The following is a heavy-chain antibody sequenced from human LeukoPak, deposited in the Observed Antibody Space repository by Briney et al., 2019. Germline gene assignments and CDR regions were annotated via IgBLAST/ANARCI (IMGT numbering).Heavy chain of an antibody. CDR2: INAGNGNT. J-gene: IGHJ4*02. CDR3: ARDYSARVEQWLVRGYYFDY. Sequence: ASVKVSCKASGYTFTSYAMHWVRQAPGQRLEWMGWINAGNGNTKYSQKFQGRVTITADESTSTAYMELSSLRSEDTAVYYCARDYSARVEQWLVRGYYFDYWGQGTLVTVSS. CDR1: GYTFTSYA. V-gene: IGHV1-3*01. D-gene: IGHD6-19*01.